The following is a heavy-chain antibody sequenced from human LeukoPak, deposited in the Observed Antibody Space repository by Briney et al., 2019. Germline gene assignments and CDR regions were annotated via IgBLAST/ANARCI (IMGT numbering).Heavy chain of an antibody. J-gene: IGHJ4*02. V-gene: IGHV3-23*01. Sequence: PGGSLRLSCAASGFTFSSYAMSWVRHAPGKGLEWVSAIRGSGGSTYYADSVKGRFTISRDNSKNTLYLQMNSLRAEDTAVYYCAKASGTTVVTPDVDYWGQGTLVTVSS. D-gene: IGHD4-23*01. CDR2: IRGSGGST. CDR1: GFTFSSYA. CDR3: AKASGTTVVTPDVDY.